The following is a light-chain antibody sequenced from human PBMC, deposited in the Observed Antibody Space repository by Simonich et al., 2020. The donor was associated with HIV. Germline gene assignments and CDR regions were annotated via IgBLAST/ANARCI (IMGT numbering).Light chain of an antibody. J-gene: IGKJ2*01. CDR3: QQSYSTPPYT. CDR1: QDIRNY. Sequence: DIQMTQSPSSLSASVGDRVTITCHAGQDIRNYLNWYQQKAGKAPKLLIYDATNLETGVPSRFSGSGSGTDFTFTISSLQPADFATYYCQQSYSTPPYTFGQGTKLEIK. V-gene: IGKV1-33*01. CDR2: DAT.